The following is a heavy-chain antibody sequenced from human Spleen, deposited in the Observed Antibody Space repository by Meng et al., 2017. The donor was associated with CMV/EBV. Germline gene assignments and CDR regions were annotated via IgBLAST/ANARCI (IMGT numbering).Heavy chain of an antibody. CDR2: IYPGDSDT. V-gene: IGHV5-51*01. J-gene: IGHJ4*02. Sequence: CQISGYISRTQWIAWVRQMPGKGLDYMGIIYPGDSDTRYAPSFQGQVTISADKSINTAYLQWSSLKASDTAMYYCARQSDYGDFDYWGQGTLVTVSS. CDR1: GYISRTQW. D-gene: IGHD4-17*01. CDR3: ARQSDYGDFDY.